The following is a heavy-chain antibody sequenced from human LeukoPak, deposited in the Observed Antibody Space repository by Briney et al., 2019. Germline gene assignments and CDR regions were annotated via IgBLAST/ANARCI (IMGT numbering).Heavy chain of an antibody. V-gene: IGHV4-4*02. Sequence: ASETLSLTCAVSGGSISSTNWWSWVRQPPGKGLEWIGEIYHTGSTNYKPSLKSRVTISVDKSKNQFSLKLSSVTAADTAVYYCAREVGYSYGFPDYWGQGTLVTVSS. CDR2: IYHTGST. CDR1: GGSISSTNW. J-gene: IGHJ4*02. D-gene: IGHD5-18*01. CDR3: AREVGYSYGFPDY.